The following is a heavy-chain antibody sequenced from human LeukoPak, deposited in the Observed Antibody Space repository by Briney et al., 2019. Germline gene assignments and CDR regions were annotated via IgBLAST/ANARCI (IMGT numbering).Heavy chain of an antibody. V-gene: IGHV3-30*18. CDR3: AKSNTAIPSFDY. J-gene: IGHJ4*02. CDR1: GFTFSRYA. Sequence: PGGSLRLSCAASGFTFSRYAMHWVRQAPGMGLAWVAVISDDGRNEYYLESVKGRFTISRDNSKNTLYLQMNSLRAEDTAVYYCAKSNTAIPSFDYWGQGTLVTVSS. D-gene: IGHD5-18*01. CDR2: ISDDGRNE.